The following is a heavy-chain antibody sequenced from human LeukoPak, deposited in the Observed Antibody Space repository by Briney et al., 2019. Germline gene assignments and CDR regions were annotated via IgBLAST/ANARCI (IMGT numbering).Heavy chain of an antibody. Sequence: PSQTLSLTCTVSGGSISSGGYYWSWIRQHPGKGLEWIGYIYYSGSTYYNPSLKSRVTISVDTSKNQFSLKLSSVTAADTAVYYCARVRGTVTIYYYYHMDVWGKGTTVTVSS. V-gene: IGHV4-31*03. D-gene: IGHD4-17*01. CDR3: ARVRGTVTIYYYYHMDV. CDR1: GGSISSGGYY. J-gene: IGHJ6*03. CDR2: IYYSGST.